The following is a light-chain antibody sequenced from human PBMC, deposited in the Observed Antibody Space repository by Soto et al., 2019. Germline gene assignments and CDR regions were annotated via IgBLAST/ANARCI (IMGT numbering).Light chain of an antibody. CDR2: KAS. Sequence: DIQMTQSPSTLSASVGDRVTITCRASQVINRWLAWYQHKPGKAPKLLIYKASSLESGVPSRFSGSGSGTEFTLTISSLQPDDFTTYYCQQYNTYWTFGQRTKVEIK. CDR1: QVINRW. V-gene: IGKV1-5*03. CDR3: QQYNTYWT. J-gene: IGKJ1*01.